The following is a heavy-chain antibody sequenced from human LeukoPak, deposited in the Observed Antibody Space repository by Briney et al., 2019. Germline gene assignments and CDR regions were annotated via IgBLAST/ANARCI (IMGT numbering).Heavy chain of an antibody. Sequence: SETLSLTCTVSGGSISSYYWSWIRQPPGKGLEWIGYIYYSGSTNYNPSLKSRVTISVDTSKNQFSLKLRSVTAADTAVYYCARDLDNNWGYFDLWGRGTLVTVSS. CDR1: GGSISSYY. D-gene: IGHD1-20*01. J-gene: IGHJ2*01. CDR3: ARDLDNNWGYFDL. CDR2: IYYSGST. V-gene: IGHV4-59*12.